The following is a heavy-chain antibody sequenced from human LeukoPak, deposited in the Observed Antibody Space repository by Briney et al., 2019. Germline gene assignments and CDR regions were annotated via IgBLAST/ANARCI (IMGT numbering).Heavy chain of an antibody. Sequence: GGSLRLSCAASGFTFSSYGMSWVRQAPGKGLEWVSGISGSGGSTYYADSVKGRFTISRDKSKNTLYLQMNSLRAEDTAVYYCAKAYDSSGYYYAPRYYFDYWGQGTLVTVSS. J-gene: IGHJ4*02. CDR1: GFTFSSYG. CDR2: ISGSGGST. V-gene: IGHV3-23*01. CDR3: AKAYDSSGYYYAPRYYFDY. D-gene: IGHD3-22*01.